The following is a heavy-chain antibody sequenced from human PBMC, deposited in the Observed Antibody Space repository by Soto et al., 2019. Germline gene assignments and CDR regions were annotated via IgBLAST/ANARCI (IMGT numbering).Heavy chain of an antibody. CDR3: ARLGDIVVVPAAPTDNWFDP. CDR1: GGSISSGAYY. CDR2: IYYSGST. V-gene: IGHV4-39*01. Sequence: SETLSLTCTVSGGSISSGAYYWSWLRLHPGKGLEWIGSIYYSGSTYYNPSLKSRVTISVDTSKNQFSLKLSSVTAADTAVYYCARLGDIVVVPAAPTDNWFDPWGQGTLVTVSS. J-gene: IGHJ5*02. D-gene: IGHD2-2*01.